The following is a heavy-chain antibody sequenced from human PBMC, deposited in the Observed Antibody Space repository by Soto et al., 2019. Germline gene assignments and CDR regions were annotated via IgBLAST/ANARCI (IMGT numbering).Heavy chain of an antibody. CDR3: SKVLTTHTFGPLDP. Sequence: EVKLVESGGGLVQPGRSLRLSCVASGFTFDDYGMHWVRQAPGKGLEWVSGISWNSGSIGYADSVKGRFTISRDNAKNSLYLQMNSLRAEDTAFYFCSKVLTTHTFGPLDPWGEGTLVTVSS. D-gene: IGHD3-16*01. CDR2: ISWNSGSI. V-gene: IGHV3-9*01. J-gene: IGHJ5*02. CDR1: GFTFDDYG.